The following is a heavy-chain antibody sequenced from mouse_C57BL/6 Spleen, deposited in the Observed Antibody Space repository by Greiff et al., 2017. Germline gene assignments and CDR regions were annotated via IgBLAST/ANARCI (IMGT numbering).Heavy chain of an antibody. D-gene: IGHD3-3*01. CDR1: GYSITNGNHW. Sequence: EVQLQESGPALVKPSPSVSLTCTVSGYSITNGNHWWNWLRQVSGIKLVWIGYISSSGSTDSHPSLKSRISITRDTSKNQLFLQLNSVTTEDIATYYCARLGGYFDVWGTGTSVTVSS. CDR2: ISSSGST. CDR3: ARLGGYFDV. J-gene: IGHJ1*03. V-gene: IGHV3-4*01.